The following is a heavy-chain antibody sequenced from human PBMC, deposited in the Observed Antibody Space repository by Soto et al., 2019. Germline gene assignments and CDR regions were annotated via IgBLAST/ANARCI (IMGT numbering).Heavy chain of an antibody. CDR2: ISGSGGMT. J-gene: IGHJ3*02. CDR1: GFAFGNYP. D-gene: IGHD3-10*01. CDR3: ANARTMARVILAFDI. V-gene: IGHV3-23*01. Sequence: EAQLLKSGGGLVPPGGSLRLSCVASGFAFGNYPMAWFRQTPGKGLEWISTISGSGGMTDYEDSVRGRFTVSIDHSKDTVHLQMNIRSADDTAVYYCANARTMARVILAFDIWGQGTTVSISS.